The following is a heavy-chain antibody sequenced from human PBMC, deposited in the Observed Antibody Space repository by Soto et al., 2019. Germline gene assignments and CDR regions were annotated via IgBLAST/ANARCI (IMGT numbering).Heavy chain of an antibody. V-gene: IGHV5-51*01. CDR3: ARQKTTVTTGYYGMDV. CDR2: IYPGDSDT. CDR1: GYSFTSYW. J-gene: IGHJ6*02. Sequence: GESLKISCKGSGYSFTSYWIGWVRQMPGKGLEWMGIIYPGDSDTRYSPSFQGQVTISADKSISTAYLQWSSLKASDTAMYYCARQKTTVTTGYYGMDVWGQGTTVTVSS. D-gene: IGHD4-17*01.